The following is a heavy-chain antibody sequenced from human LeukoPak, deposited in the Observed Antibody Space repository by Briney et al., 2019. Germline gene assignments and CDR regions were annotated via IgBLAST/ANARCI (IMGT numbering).Heavy chain of an antibody. CDR1: RFTFSNYW. J-gene: IGHJ3*02. D-gene: IGHD2-21*02. CDR2: INKDGGEK. Sequence: GGSLRLSCVASRFTFSNYWMTWVRQAPGKGLERVANINKDGGEKYYMESVKGRFTISRDNAKNSLYLQMNSLRAEDTAVYYCARETEAHDAFDIWGQGTMVTVSS. CDR3: ARETEAHDAFDI. V-gene: IGHV3-7*01.